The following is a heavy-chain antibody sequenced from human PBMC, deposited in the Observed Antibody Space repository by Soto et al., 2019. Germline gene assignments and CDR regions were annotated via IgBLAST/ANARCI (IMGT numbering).Heavy chain of an antibody. D-gene: IGHD3-22*01. V-gene: IGHV3-15*07. CDR3: VKDDVRYYHDSSGLPY. CDR1: GSTFSNAW. Sequence: PGGSLRLSCAASGSTFSNAWMNWVRQAPGKGLEWVGRIKSKTDCGTTDYAAPVKGRFTISRDDSKNTLYLQMNSLRAEDTAVYYSVKDDVRYYHDSSGLPYWGQGNLVTVS. J-gene: IGHJ4*02. CDR2: IKSKTDCGTT.